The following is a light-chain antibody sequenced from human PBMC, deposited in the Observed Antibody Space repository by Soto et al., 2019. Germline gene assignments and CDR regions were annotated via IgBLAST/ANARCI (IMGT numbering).Light chain of an antibody. J-gene: IGKJ2*03. V-gene: IGKV3-20*01. Sequence: DIVLTQSPGTLSLSPGERATLSCRASQSLGTDYLAWYQQKPGQAPRLLIYDASRRATGIPVRFSGSGSGADFTLTISTLEPEDFAVYYCQQYAYSPPHSFGQGTKVDI. CDR3: QQYAYSPPHS. CDR2: DAS. CDR1: QSLGTDY.